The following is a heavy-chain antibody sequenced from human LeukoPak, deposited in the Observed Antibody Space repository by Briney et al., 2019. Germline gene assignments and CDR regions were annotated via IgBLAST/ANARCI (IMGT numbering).Heavy chain of an antibody. V-gene: IGHV3-30*18. CDR3: ANSYYYDSSGYYPLDAFDI. CDR2: ISYDGSNK. Sequence: GGSLRLSCAASGFTFSSYGMHWVRQAPGKGLEWVAVISYDGSNKYYADSVKGRFTISRDNSKNTLYLQMSSLRAEDTAVYYCANSYYYDSSGYYPLDAFDIWGQGTMVTVSS. D-gene: IGHD3-22*01. J-gene: IGHJ3*02. CDR1: GFTFSSYG.